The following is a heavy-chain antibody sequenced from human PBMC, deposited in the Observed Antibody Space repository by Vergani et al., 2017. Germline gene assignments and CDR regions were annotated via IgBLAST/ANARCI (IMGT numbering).Heavy chain of an antibody. J-gene: IGHJ4*02. CDR3: ARGAWGVAAAGSLVWY. CDR1: GFTFSSYS. D-gene: IGHD6-13*01. V-gene: IGHV3-21*06. Sequence: EVQLVESGGGLVKPGGSLRLSCAASGFTFSSYSMNWVCQAPGKGLEWVSSISSSSSYIYYADSVKGRFTISRDNAKNSLYLQMNSLRAEDTAVYYCARGAWGVAAAGSLVWYWGQGTLVTVSS. CDR2: ISSSSSYI.